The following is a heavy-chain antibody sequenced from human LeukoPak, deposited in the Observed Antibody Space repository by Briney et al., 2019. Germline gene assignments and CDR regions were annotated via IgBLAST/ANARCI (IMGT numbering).Heavy chain of an antibody. CDR1: GFTFSSYA. CDR2: ITGSGAAT. Sequence: QPGGSLRLSCAASGFTFSSYAMSWVRQAPGKGLEWVSSITGSGAATYYADSVKGRFTISRDNSDNTLYLQMNSLRAEDTAVYYCAKDRPNYYGSNGHYYKLNGDCWGQGTLVTVSS. J-gene: IGHJ4*02. D-gene: IGHD3-22*01. CDR3: AKDRPNYYGSNGHYYKLNGDC. V-gene: IGHV3-23*01.